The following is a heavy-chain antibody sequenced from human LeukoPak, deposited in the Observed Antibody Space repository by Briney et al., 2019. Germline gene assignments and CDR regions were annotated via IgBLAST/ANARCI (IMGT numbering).Heavy chain of an antibody. CDR2: ISGSGVST. CDR1: GFTFPNAW. D-gene: IGHD1-7*01. V-gene: IGHV3-23*01. Sequence: GGSLRLSCAASGFTFPNAWMTWVRQAPGKELEWVSAISGSGVSTYYADSVKGRFTVSRDNSKNTLYLQMSSLRAEDTAVYYCAKDERNWNYNLASQTYDWGQGTLVTVSS. J-gene: IGHJ4*02. CDR3: AKDERNWNYNLASQTYD.